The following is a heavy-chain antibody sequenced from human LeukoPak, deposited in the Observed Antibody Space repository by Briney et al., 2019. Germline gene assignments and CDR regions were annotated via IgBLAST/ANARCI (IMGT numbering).Heavy chain of an antibody. J-gene: IGHJ5*02. V-gene: IGHV3-23*01. CDR2: ITGSGRGT. CDR3: ARETGGPYNWFDP. D-gene: IGHD7-27*01. CDR1: GFTLSNYA. Sequence: GGSLRLSCAASGFTLSNYAMSWVRQAPGKGLEWVSSITGSGRGTYYADSVKGRFTVSRDNSKNTLYLQMNSLRAEDTAVYYCARETGGPYNWFDPWGQGTLVTVSS.